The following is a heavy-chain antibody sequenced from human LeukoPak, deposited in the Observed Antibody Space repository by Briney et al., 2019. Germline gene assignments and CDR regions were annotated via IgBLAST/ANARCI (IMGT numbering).Heavy chain of an antibody. V-gene: IGHV4-61*01. Sequence: SETLSLTCTVSGGSVSSGRDYWSWIRQPPGKGLEWIGYIYYSGSTNYNPSLKSRVTISVDTSKNQFSLKLSSVTAADTAVYYCARRSGDYWGQGTLVTVSS. J-gene: IGHJ4*02. CDR2: IYYSGST. CDR1: GGSVSSGRDY. CDR3: ARRSGDY. D-gene: IGHD3-3*01.